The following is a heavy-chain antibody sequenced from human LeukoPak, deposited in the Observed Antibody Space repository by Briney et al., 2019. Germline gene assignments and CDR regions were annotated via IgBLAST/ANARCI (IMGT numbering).Heavy chain of an antibody. CDR1: GCSISSYY. D-gene: IGHD5-18*01. CDR2: IYYSGST. Sequence: NTSETLSLTCTVSGCSISSYYWSWIRQPPGKGLEWIGYIYYSGSTNYNPSLKSRLTISVDTTKKQFSLKLSAVTAADTAVYYCARNTAMGFFEYWGQGTLVTVSS. CDR3: ARNTAMGFFEY. V-gene: IGHV4-59*01. J-gene: IGHJ4*02.